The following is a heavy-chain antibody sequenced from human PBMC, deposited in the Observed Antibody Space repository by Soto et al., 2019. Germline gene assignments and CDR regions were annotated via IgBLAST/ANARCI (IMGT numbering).Heavy chain of an antibody. CDR2: ISYDGNTQ. CDR1: GFIFCGYA. Sequence: QVQLVESGGGVVQPGRSLRLSCAASGFIFCGYAMHWVRQAPGKGLEWVAVISYDGNTQYYADSVKGRFTVSRDNSNNMLYVQMNNLRDEDTAMYYCAKETNAYEINFWGQGTLVTVSS. J-gene: IGHJ4*02. D-gene: IGHD3-9*01. CDR3: AKETNAYEINF. V-gene: IGHV3-30-3*01.